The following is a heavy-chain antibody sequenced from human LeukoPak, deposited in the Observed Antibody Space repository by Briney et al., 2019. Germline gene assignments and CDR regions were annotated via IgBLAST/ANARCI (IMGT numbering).Heavy chain of an antibody. CDR3: ARGHTYHDY. Sequence: ASVKVSCKASGYTFTGYYMHWVRQAPGQGLEWMGWISPYNGNTNYAQNLQGRVTMTTDTSTSTAYMELRSLRSDDTAVYYCARGHTYHDYWGQGTLVTVSS. CDR1: GYTFTGYY. CDR2: ISPYNGNT. D-gene: IGHD2-2*01. V-gene: IGHV1-18*04. J-gene: IGHJ4*02.